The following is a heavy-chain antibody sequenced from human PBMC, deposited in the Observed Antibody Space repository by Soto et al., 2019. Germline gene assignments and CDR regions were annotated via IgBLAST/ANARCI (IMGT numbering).Heavy chain of an antibody. D-gene: IGHD3-3*01. CDR2: IYYSGST. CDR1: GGSISSYY. CDR3: ARRWGDFWRGYDY. Sequence: SETLSLTCTVSGGSISSYYWSWIRQPPGKGLEWIGYIYYSGSTNYNPSLKSRVTISVDTSKNQFSLKLSSVTAADTAVYYCARRWGDFWRGYDYWGQGTLVTVSS. V-gene: IGHV4-59*08. J-gene: IGHJ4*02.